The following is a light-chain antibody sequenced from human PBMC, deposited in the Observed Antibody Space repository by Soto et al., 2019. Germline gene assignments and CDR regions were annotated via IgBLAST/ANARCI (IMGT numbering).Light chain of an antibody. CDR1: QSVSSN. J-gene: IGKJ1*01. CDR2: GAS. V-gene: IGKV3-15*01. Sequence: EIVMTQSPATLSVSPGERATLSCRASQSVSSNLAWYQQKPGQAPRLLIYGASTRATSIPARFSGSGSGTEFTLTISSLQSEEFAVYYCQQYNNWPPMAFGQGTKVEIK. CDR3: QQYNNWPPMA.